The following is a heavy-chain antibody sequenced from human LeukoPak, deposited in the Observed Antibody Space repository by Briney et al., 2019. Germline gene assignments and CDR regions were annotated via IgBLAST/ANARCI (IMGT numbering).Heavy chain of an antibody. Sequence: PSETLSLTCTVSGGSISSSSYYWGWIRQPPGKGLEWIGSIYYSGSTYYNPSLKSRVTISVDTSKNQFSLKLSSVTAADTAVYYCAREAWELAYYFDYWGQGTLVTVSS. D-gene: IGHD1-26*01. V-gene: IGHV4-39*07. CDR2: IYYSGST. CDR3: AREAWELAYYFDY. CDR1: GGSISSSSYY. J-gene: IGHJ4*02.